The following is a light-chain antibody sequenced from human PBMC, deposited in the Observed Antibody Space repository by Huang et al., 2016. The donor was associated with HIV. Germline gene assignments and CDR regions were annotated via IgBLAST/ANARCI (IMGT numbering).Light chain of an antibody. CDR1: HSVVNY. Sequence: IVLTQSPATLSWYPGERVTLSCRASHSVVNYIAWYQHQPGQSPKLISYDTSNRATGTPGRFSGSGSGTDFTLTISSLQSDDFAGYYCQQRSSGVTFGGGTKVQVK. CDR3: QQRSSGVT. V-gene: IGKV3-11*01. J-gene: IGKJ4*01. CDR2: DTS.